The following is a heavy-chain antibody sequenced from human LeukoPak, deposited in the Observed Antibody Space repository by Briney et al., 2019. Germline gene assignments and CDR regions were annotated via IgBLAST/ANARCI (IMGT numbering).Heavy chain of an antibody. CDR2: ISYDGKNM. J-gene: IGHJ4*02. CDR1: GFTFSSYG. D-gene: IGHD6-19*01. Sequence: PGGSLRLSCAASGFTFSSYGMHWVRQAPGKGLEWVAVISYDGKNMYYADSVRGRFTVSRDNSMNTLYLQMNSLRTEDTAVYYCAKNGYSSGWYMYYFDYWGQGTLVTVSS. V-gene: IGHV3-30*18. CDR3: AKNGYSSGWYMYYFDY.